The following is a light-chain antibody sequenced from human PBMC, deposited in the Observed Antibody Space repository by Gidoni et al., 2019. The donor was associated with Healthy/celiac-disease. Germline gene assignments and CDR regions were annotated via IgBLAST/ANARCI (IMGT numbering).Light chain of an antibody. CDR3: HQYGSSPR. V-gene: IGKV3-20*01. CDR2: GAS. CDR1: QSVSSSY. Sequence: DIVWTQSPGTLSLSPGERATLSCRSRQSVSSSYLAWYQQKPGQAPRLLIDGASSRAPGIPDRFSGSGSGTDFTLTISRLDLEDFAVYYCHQYGSSPRFGQGTKVEIK. J-gene: IGKJ1*01.